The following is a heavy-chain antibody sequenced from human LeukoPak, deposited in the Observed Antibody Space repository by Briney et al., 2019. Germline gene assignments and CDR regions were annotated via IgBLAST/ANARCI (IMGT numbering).Heavy chain of an antibody. CDR2: IVVGSGNT. Sequence: SVKVSCKASGFIFSSSAMQWVRQARGQRLEWIGWIVVGSGNTNYAQKFQERVTITRDMSTSIVYMELSSLRSEDTAVYYCARGYGSGSLIYGMDVW. CDR1: GFIFSSSA. CDR3: ARGYGSGSLIYGMDV. V-gene: IGHV1-58*02. D-gene: IGHD3-10*01. J-gene: IGHJ6*01.